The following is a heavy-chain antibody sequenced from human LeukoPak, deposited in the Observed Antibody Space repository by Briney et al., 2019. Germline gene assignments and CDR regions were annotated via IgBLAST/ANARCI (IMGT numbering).Heavy chain of an antibody. D-gene: IGHD3-16*02. J-gene: IGHJ4*02. Sequence: GGSLRLSCAASGFTFSSYAMHWVRQAPGKGLEWVAVISYDGSNKYYADSVKGRFTISRDNSENTLYLQMNSLRAEDTAVYYCARGLRLGELSPFDYWGQGTLVTVSS. CDR1: GFTFSSYA. CDR3: ARGLRLGELSPFDY. CDR2: ISYDGSNK. V-gene: IGHV3-30-3*01.